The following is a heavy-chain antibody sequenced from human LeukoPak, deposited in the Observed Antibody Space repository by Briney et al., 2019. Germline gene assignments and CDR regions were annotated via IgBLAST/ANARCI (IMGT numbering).Heavy chain of an antibody. D-gene: IGHD3-10*01. CDR2: INNSGDST. Sequence: GGSLRLSCAASGFTFSSYAMSWVRQAPGKGLEWVSTINNSGDSTYYADSVKGRFTISRDNSKNTLYLQMNSLRAEDTAIYYCATRITPNYWGQGILVTVSS. CDR1: GFTFSSYA. J-gene: IGHJ4*02. CDR3: ATRITPNY. V-gene: IGHV3-23*01.